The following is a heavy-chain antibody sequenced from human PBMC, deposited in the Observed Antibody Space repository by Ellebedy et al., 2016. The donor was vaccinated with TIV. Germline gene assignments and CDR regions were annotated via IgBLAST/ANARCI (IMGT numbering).Heavy chain of an antibody. Sequence: GGSLRLXXVAYGFTFSSYGMHWVRQAPGKGLEWVAVIWLDGSNKYYADSVKGRFTISRDNSKNTLYLQMNSLRAEDTAVYYCVGLITSGGDIKWGQGTLVTVSS. CDR2: IWLDGSNK. J-gene: IGHJ4*02. CDR3: VGLITSGGDIK. D-gene: IGHD3-16*01. V-gene: IGHV3-33*01. CDR1: GFTFSSYG.